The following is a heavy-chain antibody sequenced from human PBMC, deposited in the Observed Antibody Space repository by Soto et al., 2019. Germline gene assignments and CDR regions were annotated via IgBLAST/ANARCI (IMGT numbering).Heavy chain of an antibody. CDR2: IWYDGSNK. D-gene: IGHD3-16*01. J-gene: IGHJ6*01. V-gene: IGHV3-33*06. CDR3: ANFGGSTMDV. Sequence: QVQLVESGGGVVQPGRSLRLSCAASGFTFNDYGMHWVRQAPGKGLEWVALIWYDGSNKNYADSVKGRFTISRDNSKNTLYLQMNSLRVEDTAVYYCANFGGSTMDVW. CDR1: GFTFNDYG.